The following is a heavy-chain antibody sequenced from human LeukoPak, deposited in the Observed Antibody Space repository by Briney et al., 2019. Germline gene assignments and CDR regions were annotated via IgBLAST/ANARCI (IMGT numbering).Heavy chain of an antibody. V-gene: IGHV3-21*01. J-gene: IGHJ4*02. Sequence: GGSLRLSCAASGFTFSSYSMNWVRQAPGKGLEWVSSISSSSNYIYNADSVKGRFTISRDNAKNSLYLQMNSLKAEDTAVYYCAREARYFDWLDYWGQGTLVTVSS. CDR2: ISSSSNYI. D-gene: IGHD3-9*01. CDR1: GFTFSSYS. CDR3: AREARYFDWLDY.